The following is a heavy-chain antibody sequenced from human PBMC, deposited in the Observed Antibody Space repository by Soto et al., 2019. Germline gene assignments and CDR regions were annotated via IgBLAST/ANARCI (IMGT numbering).Heavy chain of an antibody. J-gene: IGHJ4*02. Sequence: SVKVSCKASGGTFSSYAISWVRQAPGQGLEWMGGIIPIFGTANYAQKFQGRVTITADKSTSTAYMELSSLRSEDTAVYYCARGTLRFLEWSSFDYWGQGTLVTVSS. V-gene: IGHV1-69*06. CDR3: ARGTLRFLEWSSFDY. CDR2: IIPIFGTA. CDR1: GGTFSSYA. D-gene: IGHD3-3*01.